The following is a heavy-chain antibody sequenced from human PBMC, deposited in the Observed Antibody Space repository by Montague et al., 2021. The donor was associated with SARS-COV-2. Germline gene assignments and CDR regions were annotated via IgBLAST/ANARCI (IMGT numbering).Heavy chain of an antibody. CDR2: IYYDGST. V-gene: IGHV4-59*03. CDR1: GGSIRSYY. J-gene: IGHJ4*02. CDR3: ARYGSYFEH. Sequence: SETLSLTCTVSGGSIRSYYWSWIRQTPGKGLEWIGYIYYDGSTNYNPSLKSRVTMSVDSSKNQFSLWLSSVTAADTAVYYCARYGSYFEHWGQGTLGTVSS. D-gene: IGHD1-26*01.